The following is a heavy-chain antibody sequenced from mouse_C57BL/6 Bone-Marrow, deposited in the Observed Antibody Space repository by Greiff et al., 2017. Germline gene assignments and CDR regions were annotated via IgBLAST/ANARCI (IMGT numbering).Heavy chain of an antibody. J-gene: IGHJ2*01. D-gene: IGHD2-2*01. Sequence: EVQLVESGGGLVKPGGSLKLSCAASGFTFSSYAMSWVRPTPEKRLEWIATISAGDSYTYYPDHVKGRFTISRDNAKNNLYLQMFHLKSEDTAMDYCARAFYYCYYLDDWGKGTTLTVSS. CDR3: ARAFYYCYYLDD. V-gene: IGHV5-4*01. CDR1: GFTFSSYA. CDR2: ISAGDSYT.